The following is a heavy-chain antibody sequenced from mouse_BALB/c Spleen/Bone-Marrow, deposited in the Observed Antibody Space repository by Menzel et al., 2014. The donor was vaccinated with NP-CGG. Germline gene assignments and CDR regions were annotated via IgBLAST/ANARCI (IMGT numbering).Heavy chain of an antibody. J-gene: IGHJ1*01. D-gene: IGHD1-1*01. CDR2: INPDSSTI. V-gene: IGHV4-1*02. Sequence: EVKLVESGGGLVQPGGSLKLYCAASGFDFSRNWMSWVRQAPGKGPEWIGEINPDSSTINYTPSLKDKFIISRDNAKNTLYLQMSKVRSEDTALYYGARPRIYYYGSSFLLYFDVWGAGTTVTVSS. CDR1: GFDFSRNW. CDR3: ARPRIYYYGSSFLLYFDV.